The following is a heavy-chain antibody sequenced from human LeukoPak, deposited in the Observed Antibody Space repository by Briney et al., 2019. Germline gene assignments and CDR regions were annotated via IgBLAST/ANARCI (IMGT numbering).Heavy chain of an antibody. D-gene: IGHD6-19*01. CDR3: AKDSSDYTHLDY. J-gene: IGHJ4*02. CDR2: ISGSGGST. V-gene: IGHV3-23*01. CDR1: GFTFSSYA. Sequence: PGGSLRLSCAASGFTFSSYAMSWVRPAPGKGLEWVSAISGSGGSTYYADSVKGRFTISRDNSKNTLYLQMNSLRAEDTAVYYCAKDSSDYTHLDYWGQGTLVTVSS.